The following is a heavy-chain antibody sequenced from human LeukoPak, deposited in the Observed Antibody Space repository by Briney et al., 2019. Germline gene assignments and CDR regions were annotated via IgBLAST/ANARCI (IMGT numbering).Heavy chain of an antibody. Sequence: GGSLRLSCAASGFTFSSYAMHWVRQAPGKGLEYVSAISSNGGSTYYANSVKGRFTISRDNSKNTLYLQMGGLRAEDMAVYYCARDNYGDYVGAFDIWGQGTMVTVSS. J-gene: IGHJ3*02. CDR1: GFTFSSYA. CDR2: ISSNGGST. V-gene: IGHV3-64*01. D-gene: IGHD4-17*01. CDR3: ARDNYGDYVGAFDI.